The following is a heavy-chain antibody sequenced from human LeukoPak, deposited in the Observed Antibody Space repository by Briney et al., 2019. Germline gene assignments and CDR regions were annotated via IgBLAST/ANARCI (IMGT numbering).Heavy chain of an antibody. CDR3: ARETYNGPFDP. CDR1: GFTFSSYW. V-gene: IGHV3-74*01. CDR2: INSDGSST. Sequence: GGSLRLSCAASGFTFSSYWMHWVRQAPGKGLVWVSRINSDGSSTSYADSVKGRFTISRDNAKNTLYLQMNSLRAEDTAVYYCARETYNGPFDPWGQGTLVTVSS. J-gene: IGHJ5*02. D-gene: IGHD1-1*01.